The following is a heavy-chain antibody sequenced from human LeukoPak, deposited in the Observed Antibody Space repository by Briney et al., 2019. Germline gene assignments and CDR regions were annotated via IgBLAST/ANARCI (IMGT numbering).Heavy chain of an antibody. J-gene: IGHJ4*02. Sequence: ASVKVSCKASGYTLSGYSMNWVRQAPGQGLEWMGWINTNTGNPTYAQGFAGRFVFSLDTSVSTAYLQISSLKAEDTAVYYCVTPRTLEGQLVFSYWGQGTLVTVSS. D-gene: IGHD6-13*01. V-gene: IGHV7-4-1*01. CDR2: INTNTGNP. CDR3: VTPRTLEGQLVFSY. CDR1: GYTLSGYS.